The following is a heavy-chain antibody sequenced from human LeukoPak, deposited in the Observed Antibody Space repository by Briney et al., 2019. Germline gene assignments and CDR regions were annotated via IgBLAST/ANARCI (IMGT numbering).Heavy chain of an antibody. CDR1: GFTFSSYG. D-gene: IGHD3-9*01. CDR3: AKDLLRYFDWLPPGT. J-gene: IGHJ5*02. V-gene: IGHV3-30*18. CDR2: ISYDGSNK. Sequence: GGSLRLSCAASGFTFSSYGMHWVRQAPGKGLEWVAVISYDGSNKYYADSVKGRFTISRDNSKNTLYLQMNSLRAEDTAVYYCAKDLLRYFDWLPPGTWGQGTLVTVSS.